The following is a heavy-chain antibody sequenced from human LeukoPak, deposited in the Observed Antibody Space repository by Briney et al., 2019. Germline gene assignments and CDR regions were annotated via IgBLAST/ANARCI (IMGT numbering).Heavy chain of an antibody. J-gene: IGHJ5*02. Sequence: GGSLRLSCAASGFTFSSYAMSWVRQAPGKGLEWVSGISGSDGSTYYADSVKGRFTISRDYSKNTLYMQMNSLRAEDTAVYYCAKARGFCSGGSCYNPFDPWGQGTLVTVSS. CDR1: GFTFSSYA. V-gene: IGHV3-23*01. CDR2: ISGSDGST. CDR3: AKARGFCSGGSCYNPFDP. D-gene: IGHD2-15*01.